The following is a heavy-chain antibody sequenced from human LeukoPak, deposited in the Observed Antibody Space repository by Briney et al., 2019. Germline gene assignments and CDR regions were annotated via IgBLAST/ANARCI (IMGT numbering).Heavy chain of an antibody. V-gene: IGHV4-31*02. CDR2: ISFSGST. CDR3: ARISGTHFLLFDY. Sequence: SETLSLTCLVSGASISSGGYYWSWIRQHPEKGLEWIGYISFSGSTMYTPSLESRVTISADTSQNHFSLKLSSVTAADTAVYYCARISGTHFLLFDYWGQGSLVSVSS. D-gene: IGHD1-26*01. J-gene: IGHJ4*02. CDR1: GASISSGGYY.